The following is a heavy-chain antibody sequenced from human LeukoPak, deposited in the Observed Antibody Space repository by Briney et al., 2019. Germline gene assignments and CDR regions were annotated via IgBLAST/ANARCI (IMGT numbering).Heavy chain of an antibody. CDR1: GFTFSSYS. J-gene: IGHJ4*02. D-gene: IGHD6-19*01. Sequence: GGSLRLSCAAPGFTFSSYSMNWVRQAPGKGLEWVSSISSSSSYIYYADSVKGRFTISRDNAKNSLYLQMNSLRAEDTAVYYCARDYSSGWYNFDYWGQGTLVTVSS. CDR3: ARDYSSGWYNFDY. CDR2: ISSSSSYI. V-gene: IGHV3-21*01.